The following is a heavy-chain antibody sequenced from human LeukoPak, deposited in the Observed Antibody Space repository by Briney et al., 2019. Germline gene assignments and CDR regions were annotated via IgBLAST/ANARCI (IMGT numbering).Heavy chain of an antibody. Sequence: GGSLRLSCAASGSTFDDYAMHWVRQAPGKGLEWVSLISGDGGTTYYADPVKGRFTISRDNRKKSLYLQMNSLRTEDTALYYCAKDIGGLNYCGQGTLVTVSS. CDR3: AKDIGGLNY. J-gene: IGHJ4*02. CDR1: GSTFDDYA. D-gene: IGHD6-25*01. CDR2: ISGDGGTT. V-gene: IGHV3-43*02.